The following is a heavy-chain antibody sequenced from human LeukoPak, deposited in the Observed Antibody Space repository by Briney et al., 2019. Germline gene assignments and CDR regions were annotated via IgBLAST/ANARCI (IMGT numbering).Heavy chain of an antibody. V-gene: IGHV1-18*01. CDR2: ISTDNGDT. J-gene: IGHJ4*02. CDR3: ARDHPHYVWGSYRYGLSDY. D-gene: IGHD3-16*02. CDR1: GYTFTTYG. Sequence: ASVKVSCKSTGYTFTTYGITWVRQAPGQGLEWMGWISTDNGDTNYAQKLQGRVTMTTDTSMSTAYMELRSLRSDDTAVYYCARDHPHYVWGSYRYGLSDYWGQGTLVTVPS.